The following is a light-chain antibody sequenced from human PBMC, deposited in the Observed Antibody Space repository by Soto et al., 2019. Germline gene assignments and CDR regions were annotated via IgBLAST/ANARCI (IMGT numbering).Light chain of an antibody. CDR3: QQCYSTIT. CDR2: DAS. V-gene: IGKV1-5*01. CDR1: QSIGRF. Sequence: IKMTQSPSTLSAKVGARFTITCRASQSIGRFLAWYQHQPGKAPKLLIYDASTLESGVPSRFSGTGSGTEFTFSITSLQPEDFGTYYCQQCYSTITFGQGTLLEV. J-gene: IGKJ5*01.